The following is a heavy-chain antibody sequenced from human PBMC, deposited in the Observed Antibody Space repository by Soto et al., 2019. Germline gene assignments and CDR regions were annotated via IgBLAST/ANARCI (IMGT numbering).Heavy chain of an antibody. CDR3: AKERIGIQGRFDS. J-gene: IGHJ4*02. Sequence: WWSLRLSCSASVFSFSDYTMNWVRQAPGKGLGWVALIIPSATTYYADPVKGRFTISRDNSKNTVYLEMNSLKSDDTAVYYCAKERIGIQGRFDSWGPGTLVTVSS. CDR2: IIPSATT. CDR1: VFSFSDYT. V-gene: IGHV3-23*01. D-gene: IGHD1-1*01.